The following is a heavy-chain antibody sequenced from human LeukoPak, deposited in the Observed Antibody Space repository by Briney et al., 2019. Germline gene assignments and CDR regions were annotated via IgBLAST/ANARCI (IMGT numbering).Heavy chain of an antibody. CDR3: ARGLGAYFDRLLYKGIFDY. CDR1: GYTFTSYG. Sequence: ASVKVSCKASGYTFTSYGINWVRQATGQGLEWMGWMNPNSGNTGYAQKFQGRVTMTRNTSISTAYMELSSLRSEDTAVYYCARGLGAYFDRLLYKGIFDYWGQGTLVTVSS. J-gene: IGHJ4*02. V-gene: IGHV1-8*01. D-gene: IGHD3-9*01. CDR2: MNPNSGNT.